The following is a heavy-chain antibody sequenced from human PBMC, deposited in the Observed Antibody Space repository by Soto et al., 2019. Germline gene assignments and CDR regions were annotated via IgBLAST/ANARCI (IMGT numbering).Heavy chain of an antibody. CDR3: AIMDGSGGNFDL. V-gene: IGHV4-31*03. Sequence: QVQLQESGPGLVKPSQTLSLTCTVSGGSISSGGYYWSWIRQHPGKGLEWIGYIYYSGSTYYNPSPKSRVTISVDTSKNQYSLKLSSVTAPATAVYYCAIMDGSGGNFDLWGRGTLVTVSS. CDR1: GGSISSGGYY. D-gene: IGHD3-10*01. CDR2: IYYSGST. J-gene: IGHJ2*01.